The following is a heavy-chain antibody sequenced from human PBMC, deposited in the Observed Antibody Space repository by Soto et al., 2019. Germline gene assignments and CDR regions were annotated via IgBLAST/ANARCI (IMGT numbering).Heavy chain of an antibody. CDR1: GFTFSSYS. J-gene: IGHJ5*02. CDR3: ARSPTTTPPWFDP. CDR2: ISSSSSYI. V-gene: IGHV3-21*01. D-gene: IGHD4-17*01. Sequence: GGSLRLSCAASGFTFSSYSMNWVRQAPGKGLEWVSSISSSSSYIYYADTVKGRFTISRDNAKNSLYLQMNSLRAEDTAVYYCARSPTTTPPWFDPWGQGTLVTVSS.